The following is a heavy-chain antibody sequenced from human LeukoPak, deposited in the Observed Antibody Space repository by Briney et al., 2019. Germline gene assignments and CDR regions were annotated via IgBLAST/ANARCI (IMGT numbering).Heavy chain of an antibody. CDR2: INPNSGDT. CDR3: ARDRATNNKVFDY. J-gene: IGHJ4*02. V-gene: IGHV1-18*04. D-gene: IGHD1-26*01. CDR1: GYTFMYY. Sequence: ASVKVSCKASGYTFMYYIHWVRQAPGQGLEWMGWINPNSGDTNYAQKLQGRVTMTTDTSTSTAYMELRSLRSDDTAVYYCARDRATNNKVFDYWGQGTLVTVSS.